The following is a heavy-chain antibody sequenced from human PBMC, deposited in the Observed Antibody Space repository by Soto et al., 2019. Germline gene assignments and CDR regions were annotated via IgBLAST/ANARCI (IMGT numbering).Heavy chain of an antibody. CDR3: VRYCSTTLCNGVATRTFDY. Sequence: QPGGSLRLSCVASRFTFSTYGMHWVRQAPGKGLEWVSYISSGGSTVYYADSVRGRFTISRDNTRNSLYLQMNSLRDEDTALYYCVRYCSTTLCNGVATRTFDYWGQGTLVTVSS. V-gene: IGHV3-48*03. J-gene: IGHJ4*02. D-gene: IGHD2-2*01. CDR2: ISSGGSTV. CDR1: RFTFSTYG.